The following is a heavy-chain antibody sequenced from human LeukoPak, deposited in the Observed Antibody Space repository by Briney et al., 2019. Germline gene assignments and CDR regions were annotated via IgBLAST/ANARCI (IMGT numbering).Heavy chain of an antibody. CDR3: ARGSNCDS. Sequence: GGSLXLSCAASGFTFSTYSMNWVRQAPGKGLEWVSSFSSRSGSIYYADSVKGRFTISRDNAKNSLYLQMNGLRAEDTAVYYCARGSNCDSWGQGTLVTVSS. D-gene: IGHD4-11*01. CDR2: FSSRSGSI. CDR1: GFTFSTYS. V-gene: IGHV3-21*01. J-gene: IGHJ4*02.